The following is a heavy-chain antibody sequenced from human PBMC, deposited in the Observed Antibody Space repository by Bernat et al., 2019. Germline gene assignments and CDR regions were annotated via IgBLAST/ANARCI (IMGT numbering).Heavy chain of an antibody. J-gene: IGHJ4*02. CDR2: ISGSGGNT. D-gene: IGHD1-26*01. CDR1: GFTFSRYA. Sequence: EVQLLESGGGLVQPGGSLRLSCAASGFTFSRYAMSWVRQAPGKGLEWVSAISGSGGNTYYAGSVKGRFTISRDNSKNTLYLQMNSLRAEDTAVYYCAKSRIVGPTPFDYWGQGTLVTVSS. V-gene: IGHV3-23*01. CDR3: AKSRIVGPTPFDY.